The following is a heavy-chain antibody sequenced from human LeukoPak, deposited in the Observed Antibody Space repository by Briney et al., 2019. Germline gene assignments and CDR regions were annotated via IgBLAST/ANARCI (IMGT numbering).Heavy chain of an antibody. V-gene: IGHV3-30*03. CDR2: ISYDGSNI. D-gene: IGHD3-22*01. CDR3: ARDFHRRLYDSSGYYPY. Sequence: GGSLRLSCAASGFTFSSYAMSWVRQAPGKGLEWVAVISYDGSNIHYADSVKGRFTISRDNAKNSLYLQMNSLRAEDTAVYYCARDFHRRLYDSSGYYPYWGQGTLVTVSS. CDR1: GFTFSSYA. J-gene: IGHJ4*02.